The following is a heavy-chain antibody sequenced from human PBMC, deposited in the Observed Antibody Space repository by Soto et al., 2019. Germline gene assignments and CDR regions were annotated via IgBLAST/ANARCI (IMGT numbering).Heavy chain of an antibody. J-gene: IGHJ4*02. CDR1: GGTFSSYT. CDR2: IIPILGIA. D-gene: IGHD2-15*01. CDR3: ARGYRRYCSGGSCYSPATYYFDY. V-gene: IGHV1-69*02. Sequence: ASVKVSCKASGGTFSSYTISWVRQAPGQGLEWMGRIIPILGIANYAQKFQGRVTITADKSTSTAYMELSSLRSEDTAVYYCARGYRRYCSGGSCYSPATYYFDYWGQGTLVTVSS.